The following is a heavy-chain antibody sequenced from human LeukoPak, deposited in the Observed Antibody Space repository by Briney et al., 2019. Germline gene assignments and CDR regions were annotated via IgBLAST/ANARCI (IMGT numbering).Heavy chain of an antibody. CDR2: ISRDGSSI. CDR3: AGTIRGVYYYYGMDV. CDR1: GFTFSSHW. J-gene: IGHJ6*02. D-gene: IGHD2-8*01. Sequence: GGSLRLSCVTSGFTFSSHWMYWVRQAPGKGLLWVSRISRDGSSITYADSVKGRFAISRDNAKNTLYLQMSSLRPEDMAVYYCAGTIRGVYYYYGMDVWGQGTTVIVSS. V-gene: IGHV3-74*01.